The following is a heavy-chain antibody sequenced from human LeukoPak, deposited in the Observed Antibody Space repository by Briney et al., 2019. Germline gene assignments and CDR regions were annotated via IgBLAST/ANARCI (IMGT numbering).Heavy chain of an antibody. CDR3: ACGGRISS. Sequence: GGSLRLSCAASGFTFSSYEMNWVRQAPGKGLEWVSYISPSGSSIYYADSVKGRFTISRDNAKNSLFLQMNSLRAEDTAVYYCACGGRISSWGQGTLVTVSS. CDR2: ISPSGSSI. D-gene: IGHD3-16*01. CDR1: GFTFSSYE. V-gene: IGHV3-48*03. J-gene: IGHJ4*02.